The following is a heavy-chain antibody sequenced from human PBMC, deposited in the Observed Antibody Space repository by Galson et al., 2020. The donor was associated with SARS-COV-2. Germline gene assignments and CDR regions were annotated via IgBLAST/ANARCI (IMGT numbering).Heavy chain of an antibody. CDR3: ARQSKVLRYFDWFPNYFDY. V-gene: IGHV4-39*01. J-gene: IGHJ4*02. CDR1: GGSISSSSYY. Sequence: ETSETLSLTCTVSGGSISSSSYYWGWIRQPPGKGLEWIGSIYYSGSTYYNPSLKSRVTISVDTSKNQFSLKLSSVTAADTAVYYCARQSKVLRYFDWFPNYFDYWGQGTLVTVSS. D-gene: IGHD3-9*01. CDR2: IYYSGST.